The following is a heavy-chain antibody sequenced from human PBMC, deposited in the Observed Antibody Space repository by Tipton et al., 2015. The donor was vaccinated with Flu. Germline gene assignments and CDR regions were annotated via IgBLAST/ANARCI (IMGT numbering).Heavy chain of an antibody. V-gene: IGHV3-33*08. Sequence: SLRLSCATSGFTFGTYGMHWVRQAPGKGLEWVAFTWFDGSNIQYADSVKGRFTISRDNSKNTLYLQMNGLRAEDTAVYFCAREFEEFYFDYWGQGTLVAVSS. D-gene: IGHD3-10*01. J-gene: IGHJ4*02. CDR1: GFTFGTYG. CDR2: TWFDGSNI. CDR3: AREFEEFYFDY.